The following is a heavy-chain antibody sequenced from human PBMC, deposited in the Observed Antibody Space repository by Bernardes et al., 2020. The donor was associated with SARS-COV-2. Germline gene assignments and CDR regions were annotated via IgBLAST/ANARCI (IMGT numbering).Heavy chain of an antibody. CDR2: IYTSGST. CDR3: GRVRRAVAGRTRAQYWHFDL. J-gene: IGHJ2*01. V-gene: IGHV4-61*02. Sequence: SETLSLTCNVSGGSISSDSYYWNWLRQPAGKGLEWIGRIYTSGSTNYNPSLKSRVTISVDTSKNQISLKLSSVTAADTAVYYCGRVRRAVAGRTRAQYWHFDLWGRGTLVTVSS. CDR1: GGSISSDSYY. D-gene: IGHD6-19*01.